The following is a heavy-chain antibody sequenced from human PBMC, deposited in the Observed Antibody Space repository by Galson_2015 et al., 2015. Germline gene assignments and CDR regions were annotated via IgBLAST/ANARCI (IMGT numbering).Heavy chain of an antibody. CDR2: IWYDGSNK. CDR3: ARDGLSSGWFNWFDP. J-gene: IGHJ5*02. D-gene: IGHD6-19*01. V-gene: IGHV3-33*01. Sequence: SLRLSCAASGFTFSSYGMHWVRQAPGKGLEWVAVIWYDGSNKYYADSVKGRFTISRDNSKNTLYLQMNSLRAEDTAVYYCARDGLSSGWFNWFDPWGQGTLVTVSS. CDR1: GFTFSSYG.